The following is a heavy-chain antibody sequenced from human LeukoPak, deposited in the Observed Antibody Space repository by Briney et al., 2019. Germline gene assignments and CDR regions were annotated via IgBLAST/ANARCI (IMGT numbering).Heavy chain of an antibody. D-gene: IGHD2/OR15-2a*01. CDR1: GFTFSSYS. CDR2: ISSSSSYI. V-gene: IGHV3-21*01. J-gene: IGHJ3*02. Sequence: PGGPLRLSCAASGFTFSSYSMNWVRQAPGKGLEWVPSISSSSSYIYYADSVKGRFTISRDNAKNSLYLQMNSLRAEDTAVYYCASSATLGAFDIWGQGTMVTVSS. CDR3: ASSATLGAFDI.